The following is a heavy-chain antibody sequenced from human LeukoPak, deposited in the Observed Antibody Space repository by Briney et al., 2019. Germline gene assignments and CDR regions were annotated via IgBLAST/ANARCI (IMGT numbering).Heavy chain of an antibody. CDR2: INPSGGST. CDR1: GYTFTSYY. J-gene: IGHJ4*02. V-gene: IGHV1-46*01. CDR3: ASYGDWDFDY. Sequence: ASVKVSCKASGYTFTSYYMHWVRQAPGQGLEWMGVINPSGGSTSYAQKFQGRVTMTRNTSISTAYMELSSLRSEDTAVYYCASYGDWDFDYWGQGTLVTVSS. D-gene: IGHD4-17*01.